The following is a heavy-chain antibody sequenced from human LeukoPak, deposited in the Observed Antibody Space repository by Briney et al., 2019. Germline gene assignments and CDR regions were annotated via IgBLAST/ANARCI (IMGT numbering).Heavy chain of an antibody. J-gene: IGHJ4*02. CDR2: ISYDGSNK. D-gene: IGHD1-1*01. Sequence: GGSLRLSCAASGFTFSSYAMHWVRQAPGKGLEWVAVISYDGSNKYYADSVKGRFTISRDNSKNTLYLQMHSLTVEDTAMYYCAKDYNAFDFWGQGTLVTVSS. V-gene: IGHV3-30-3*01. CDR3: AKDYNAFDF. CDR1: GFTFSSYA.